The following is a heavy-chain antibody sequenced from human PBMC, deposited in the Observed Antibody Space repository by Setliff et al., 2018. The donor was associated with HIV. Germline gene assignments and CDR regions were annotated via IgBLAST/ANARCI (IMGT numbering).Heavy chain of an antibody. CDR1: AYSFTTFW. CDR2: IYPGDADT. V-gene: IGHV5-51*01. D-gene: IGHD1-1*01. J-gene: IGHJ6*02. CDR3: ARQTVHTTHSLDFGSPNRDYYYGMDV. Sequence: PGESLKTSCKGSAYSFTTFWIAWVRQMPGKVLEWMGIIYPGDADTTYSPSSQGQSTISVDKSISTAYLQWSSLKASDSAMYYCARQTVHTTHSLDFGSPNRDYYYGMDVWGQGTTVTVSS.